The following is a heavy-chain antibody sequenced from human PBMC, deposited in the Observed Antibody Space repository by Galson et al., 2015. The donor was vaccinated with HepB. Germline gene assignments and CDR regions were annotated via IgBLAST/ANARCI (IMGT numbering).Heavy chain of an antibody. V-gene: IGHV3-23*01. CDR1: GFTFSRHA. CDR2: SSGSGDNT. J-gene: IGHJ3*02. Sequence: SLRLSCAASGFTFSRHAMNWVRQAPGRGLEWVAGSSGSGDNTFYADSVKGRFTISRDNSKSTLSLQMDSLRAEDTAVYYCAKAVVTTYHDAFDMWGQGTMVTVSS. CDR3: AKAVVTTYHDAFDM. D-gene: IGHD4-23*01.